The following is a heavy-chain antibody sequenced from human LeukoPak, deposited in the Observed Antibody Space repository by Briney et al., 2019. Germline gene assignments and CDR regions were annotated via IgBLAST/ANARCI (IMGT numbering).Heavy chain of an antibody. Sequence: ASVKVSCKASGYTFAGYYMHWVRQAPGQGPGWMGWISPNSGDTNYAQKFQGRVTMTRDSSITTAYMKLSRLRSDDTAMYYCARGREPVYFFDYWGQGTLVTVSS. CDR2: ISPNSGDT. CDR1: GYTFAGYY. D-gene: IGHD1-26*01. J-gene: IGHJ4*02. CDR3: ARGREPVYFFDY. V-gene: IGHV1-2*02.